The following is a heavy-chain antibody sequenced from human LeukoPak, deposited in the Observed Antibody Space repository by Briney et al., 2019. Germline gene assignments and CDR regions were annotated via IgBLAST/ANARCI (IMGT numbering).Heavy chain of an antibody. J-gene: IGHJ6*03. D-gene: IGHD5-24*01. CDR1: GGSISSYY. Sequence: PSETLSLTCTVSGGSISSYYWSWIRQPPGKGLEWIGYIYYSGSTNYNPSLKSRVTISVDTPKNQFSLKLSSVTAADTAVYYCAGTGRDGYNLDYYYYMDVWGKGTTVTVSS. CDR3: AGTGRDGYNLDYYYYMDV. CDR2: IYYSGST. V-gene: IGHV4-59*01.